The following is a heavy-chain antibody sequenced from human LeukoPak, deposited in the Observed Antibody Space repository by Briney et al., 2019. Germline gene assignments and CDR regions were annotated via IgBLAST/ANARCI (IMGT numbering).Heavy chain of an antibody. J-gene: IGHJ6*02. CDR1: GFTFSNAW. CDR2: IKTKTDGETT. CDR3: SRGAKINAMDV. Sequence: PGGSLRLSCAASGFTFSNAWMGWVRQAPGKGLEWVGRIKTKTDGETTEYAAPVKGRFIISRDDSKSTLYLQMNSLKTEDSAVYYCSRGAKINAMDVWGRGTTVTVSS. V-gene: IGHV3-15*05.